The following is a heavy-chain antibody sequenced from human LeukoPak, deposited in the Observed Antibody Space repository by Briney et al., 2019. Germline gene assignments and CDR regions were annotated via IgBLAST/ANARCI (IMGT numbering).Heavy chain of an antibody. CDR2: IYYKRYT. Sequence: SEALSLTCTVSGGSISNSSFYWGSIRQSPGKGLEWIGTIYYKRYTFYNSSLKSRVILSIDTSKNQFFLKVTSVTAADTAVYYCARDRGYYDLLTGYYTGYFDPWGQGTLVTVSS. D-gene: IGHD3/OR15-3a*01. CDR1: GGSISNSSFY. V-gene: IGHV4-39*07. J-gene: IGHJ5*02. CDR3: ARDRGYYDLLTGYYTGYFDP.